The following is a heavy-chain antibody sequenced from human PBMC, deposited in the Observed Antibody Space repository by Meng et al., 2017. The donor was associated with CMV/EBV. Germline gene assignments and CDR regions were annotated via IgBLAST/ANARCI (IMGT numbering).Heavy chain of an antibody. V-gene: IGHV3-15*01. D-gene: IGHD3-10*01. J-gene: IGHJ6*02. CDR2: IKSKTDGGTT. CDR3: TSKRRITMVRGVPTYYYYGMDV. Sequence: GESLKIPCAASGFTFSNAWMSWVRQAPGKGLEWVGRIKSKTDGGTTDYAAPVKGRFTISRDDSKNTLYLQMNSLKTEDTAVYYCTSKRRITMVRGVPTYYYYGMDVWGQGTTVTVSS. CDR1: GFTFSNAW.